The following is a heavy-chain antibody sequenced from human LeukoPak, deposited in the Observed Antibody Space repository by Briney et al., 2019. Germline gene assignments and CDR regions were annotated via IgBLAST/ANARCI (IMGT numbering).Heavy chain of an antibody. CDR2: IYYSGST. Sequence: SETLSLTCTVSGGSISSSSYYWGWIRQPPGKGLEWIGSIYYSGSTYYNPSLKSRVTISVDTSKNQFSLKLSSVTAADTAVYYCARRRASYYGSGSYHRPFDYWGQGTLVTVSS. J-gene: IGHJ4*02. CDR3: ARRRASYYGSGSYHRPFDY. D-gene: IGHD3-10*01. CDR1: GGSISSSSYY. V-gene: IGHV4-39*07.